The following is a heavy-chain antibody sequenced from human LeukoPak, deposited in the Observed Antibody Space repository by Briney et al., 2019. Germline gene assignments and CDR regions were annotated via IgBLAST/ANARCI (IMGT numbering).Heavy chain of an antibody. CDR2: IRYDGSNK. CDR1: GFTFSSYD. CDR3: AKVTRVVVTADAFDI. V-gene: IGHV3-30*02. J-gene: IGHJ3*02. Sequence: GGSLRLSCAASGFTFSSYDMHWVRQAPGKGLEWVAFIRYDGSNKYYADSVKGRFTISRDNSKNTLYLQMNSLRAEDTAVYYCAKVTRVVVTADAFDIWGQGTMVTVSS. D-gene: IGHD3-22*01.